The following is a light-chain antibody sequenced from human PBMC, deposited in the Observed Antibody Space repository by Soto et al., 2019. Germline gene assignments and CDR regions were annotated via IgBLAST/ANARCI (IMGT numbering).Light chain of an antibody. CDR2: KAA. Sequence: DIQMTQSPSTLSASVGDRVTITCRASQSISSWLAWYQQKPGKAPNLLIYKAASLESGAPSRFSGSGTGTEFTLTISSLQPDYFATYYCRQYNSDPLTFGGGTKVEIK. V-gene: IGKV1-5*03. J-gene: IGKJ4*01. CDR3: RQYNSDPLT. CDR1: QSISSW.